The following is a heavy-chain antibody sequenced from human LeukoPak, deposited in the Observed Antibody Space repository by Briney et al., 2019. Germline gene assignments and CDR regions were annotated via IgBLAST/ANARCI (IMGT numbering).Heavy chain of an antibody. D-gene: IGHD2-15*01. J-gene: IGHJ3*02. CDR2: IIPIFGTA. Sequence: SVKVSCKASGGTFSSYAISWVRQAPGQGLEWMGRIIPIFGTANYAQKFQGRVTITTDESTSTAYMELSSLRPEDTAVYYCARVDCSGGSCYSGAFDIWGQGTMVTVSS. V-gene: IGHV1-69*05. CDR3: ARVDCSGGSCYSGAFDI. CDR1: GGTFSSYA.